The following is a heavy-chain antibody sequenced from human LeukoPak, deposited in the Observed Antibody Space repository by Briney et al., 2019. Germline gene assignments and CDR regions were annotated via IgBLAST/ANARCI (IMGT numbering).Heavy chain of an antibody. D-gene: IGHD5-24*01. Sequence: ASVKVSCKASGYTFTSYDINWVRQATGQGLEWMGWMNPNSGNTGYAQKFQGRVTITRNTSISTAYMELSSLRSEDAAVYYCARGTNDRSQDGHGYYWGQGTLVTVSS. V-gene: IGHV1-8*03. CDR3: ARGTNDRSQDGHGYY. J-gene: IGHJ4*02. CDR1: GYTFTSYD. CDR2: MNPNSGNT.